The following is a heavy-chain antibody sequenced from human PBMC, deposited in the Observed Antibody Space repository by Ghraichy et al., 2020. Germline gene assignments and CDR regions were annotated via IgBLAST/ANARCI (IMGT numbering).Heavy chain of an antibody. CDR2: ISSSATTI. J-gene: IGHJ4*02. D-gene: IGHD1-1*01. CDR3: ANVRGWNDGRDY. CDR1: EFTFSSYS. Sequence: GGSLRLSCAASEFTFSSYSMNWVRQAPGKGLEWISYISSSATTIYYADSVKGRFTISRDNAKNSLYLQMNSLRDEDTAVYYCANVRGWNDGRDYWGQGTLGTVSS. V-gene: IGHV3-48*02.